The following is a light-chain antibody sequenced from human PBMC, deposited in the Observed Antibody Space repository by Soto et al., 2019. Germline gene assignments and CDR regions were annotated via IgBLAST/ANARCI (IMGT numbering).Light chain of an antibody. CDR2: EVS. CDR1: SSDVGGYDY. J-gene: IGLJ2*01. V-gene: IGLV2-14*01. Sequence: QSALTQPASVSGSPGQSITISCTGTSSDVGGYDYVSWYQHRPGKAPKLMIYEVSNRPSGVSNRFSGSKSGNTASLTISGPQAEDEADYYCSSYSVSSSLVVFGGGTKLTVL. CDR3: SSYSVSSSLVV.